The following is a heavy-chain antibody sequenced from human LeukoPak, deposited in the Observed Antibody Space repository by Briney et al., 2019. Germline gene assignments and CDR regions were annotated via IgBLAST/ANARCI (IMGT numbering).Heavy chain of an antibody. D-gene: IGHD4-17*01. CDR1: GGSISSSSYY. Sequence: SETLSLTCTVSGGSISSSSYYWGWIRQPPGKGLEWIGSIYYSGSTYYNPSLKSRVTISVDTSKNQFSLKLSSVTAADTAVYYCARQGDYGDYEGLFDYWGQGTLVTVSS. V-gene: IGHV4-39*01. J-gene: IGHJ4*02. CDR3: ARQGDYGDYEGLFDY. CDR2: IYYSGST.